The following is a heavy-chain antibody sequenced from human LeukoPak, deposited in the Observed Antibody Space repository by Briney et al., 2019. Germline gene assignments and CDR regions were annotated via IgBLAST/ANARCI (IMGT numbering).Heavy chain of an antibody. CDR1: GGSFSGYY. CDR2: INHSGST. D-gene: IGHD4-17*01. CDR3: ASLGDYALDRIDY. Sequence: SETLSLTCAVYGGSFSGYYWSWIRQPPGKGLEWIGEINHSGSTNYNPSLKSRVTISVDTSKNQFSLKLSSVTAADTAVYYCASLGDYALDRIDYWGQGTLVTVSS. J-gene: IGHJ4*02. V-gene: IGHV4-34*01.